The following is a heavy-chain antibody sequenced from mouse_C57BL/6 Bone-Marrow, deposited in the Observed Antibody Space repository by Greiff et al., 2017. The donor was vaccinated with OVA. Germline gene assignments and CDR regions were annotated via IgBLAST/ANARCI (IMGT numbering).Heavy chain of an antibody. CDR2: ISNGGGST. Sequence: EVKVEESGGGLVQPGGSLKLSCAASGFTFSDYYMYWVRQTPEKRLEWVAYISNGGGSTYYPDTVKGRFTISRDNAKNTLYLQMSRLKSEDTAMYYCARQSHWYFVVWGTGTTVTVSS. CDR1: GFTFSDYY. V-gene: IGHV5-12*01. CDR3: ARQSHWYFVV. J-gene: IGHJ1*03.